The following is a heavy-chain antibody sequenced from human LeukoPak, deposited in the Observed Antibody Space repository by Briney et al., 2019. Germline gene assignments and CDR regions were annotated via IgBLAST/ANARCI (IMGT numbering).Heavy chain of an antibody. V-gene: IGHV3-74*01. J-gene: IGHJ4*02. CDR1: GFTFSNYW. Sequence: GGSLRLSCAASGFTFSNYWMHWVRQAPGKGLVWVSRIYNDGSSTSYADSVKGRFTISRDNAKSTLYLQMNSLRAEDTAVYYCAKDWASMVLDYWGQGTLVSVSS. CDR2: IYNDGSST. D-gene: IGHD3-10*01. CDR3: AKDWASMVLDY.